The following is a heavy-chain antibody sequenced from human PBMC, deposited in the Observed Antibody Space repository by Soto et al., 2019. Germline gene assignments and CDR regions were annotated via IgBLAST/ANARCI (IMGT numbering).Heavy chain of an antibody. V-gene: IGHV3-30*18. CDR1: GFTFSSYG. CDR3: AKGPAIVVVPAAMNYYYGMDV. J-gene: IGHJ6*02. CDR2: ISYDGSNK. D-gene: IGHD2-2*01. Sequence: QVQLVESGGGVVQPGRSLRLSCAASGFTFSSYGLHWVRQAPGKGLEWVAVISYDGSNKYYADSVKGRFTISRDNSKNTLYLQMNSLRAADTAVYYCAKGPAIVVVPAAMNYYYGMDVWGQGTTVTVSS.